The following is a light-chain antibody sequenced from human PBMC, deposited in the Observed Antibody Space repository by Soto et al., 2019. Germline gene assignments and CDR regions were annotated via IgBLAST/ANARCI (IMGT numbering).Light chain of an antibody. CDR2: GAS. V-gene: IGKV1-39*01. CDR1: QNIINF. J-gene: IGKJ2*01. Sequence: DIQMTQFPSSLSASVGDRVTITCRASQNIINFLNWYQQKPGKAPNLLIYGASSLQSGDPSRFSGSGSGTDFTLTIANLQPEDFVTYFCQQSYSTPYTIGQGTELEI. CDR3: QQSYSTPYT.